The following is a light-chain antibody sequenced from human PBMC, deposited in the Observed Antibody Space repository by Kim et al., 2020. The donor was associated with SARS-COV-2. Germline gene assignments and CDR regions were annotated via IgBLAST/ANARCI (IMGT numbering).Light chain of an antibody. Sequence: GSPGQTASVTCSGDKLGDKYACWYQQKPGQSPVLVIYQDSKRPSGIPERFSGSNSGNTATLTISGTQAMDEADYYCQAWDSSTAVFGTGTKVTVL. CDR1: KLGDKY. V-gene: IGLV3-1*01. CDR3: QAWDSSTAV. J-gene: IGLJ1*01. CDR2: QDS.